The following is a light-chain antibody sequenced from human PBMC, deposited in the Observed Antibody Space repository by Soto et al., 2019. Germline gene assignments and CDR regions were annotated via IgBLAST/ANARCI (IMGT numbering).Light chain of an antibody. Sequence: DIQMTQSPSSLSASVGDRATITCRASQSISSYLNWYQQKPGKAPQLLIYAASSLHSGVPSRFSGSGSGTDFTLTISSLQPEDFATYYCQQSDSTPGTFGQGTKLEIK. CDR1: QSISSY. CDR3: QQSDSTPGT. J-gene: IGKJ2*02. CDR2: AAS. V-gene: IGKV1-39*01.